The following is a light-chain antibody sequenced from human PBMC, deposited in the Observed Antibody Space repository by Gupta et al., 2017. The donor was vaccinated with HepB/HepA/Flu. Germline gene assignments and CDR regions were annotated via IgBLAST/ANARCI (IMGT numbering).Light chain of an antibody. J-gene: IGLJ2*01. V-gene: IGLV2-23*02. CDR3: CTFAGSNTHVV. Sequence: QSALTQPASVSGSPGQSITISCTGTSSDVGKYNLVSWYQKHPGKAPQVMIYEVNRRPSGVSNRFSGSKSGNTASLTISGLQGEDEAEYYCCTFAGSNTHVVFGGGTKLTVL. CDR1: SSDVGKYNL. CDR2: EVN.